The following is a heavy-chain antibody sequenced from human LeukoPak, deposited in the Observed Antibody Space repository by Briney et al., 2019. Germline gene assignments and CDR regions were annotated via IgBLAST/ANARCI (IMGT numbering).Heavy chain of an antibody. CDR1: GFTFSSYA. Sequence: GGSLRLSFAASGFTFSSYAMSWVRQAPGKGLEWVSAISGSGGSTYYADSVKGRFTISRDNSKNTLYLQMNSLRAEDTAVYYCAKVFIRNYYGSTPSDYWGQGTLVTVSS. D-gene: IGHD3-10*01. J-gene: IGHJ4*02. CDR2: ISGSGGST. V-gene: IGHV3-23*01. CDR3: AKVFIRNYYGSTPSDY.